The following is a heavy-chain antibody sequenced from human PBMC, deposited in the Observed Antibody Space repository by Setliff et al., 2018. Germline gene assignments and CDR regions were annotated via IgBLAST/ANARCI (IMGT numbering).Heavy chain of an antibody. CDR2: IYPGDSDT. D-gene: IGHD6-19*01. V-gene: IGHV5-51*01. CDR1: GYSFSTYW. CDR3: VRDGRAEPAET. Sequence: GESLKISCKGSGYSFSTYWIGWVRQMPGKGLEWMGLIYPGDSDTRYSPSFQGQVTISADKSISTAYLQWSSLKASDTATYYCVRDGRAEPAETWGQGTLVTVS. J-gene: IGHJ5*02.